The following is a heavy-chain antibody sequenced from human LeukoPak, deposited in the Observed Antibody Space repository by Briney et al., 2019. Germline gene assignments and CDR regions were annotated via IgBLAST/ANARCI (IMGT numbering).Heavy chain of an antibody. D-gene: IGHD3-3*02. CDR3: ASRAHFWSGPGG. Sequence: GGSLRLSCAASGFTFSSYAMHWVRQAPGKGLGWVAVISYDGSNKYYADSVKGRFTISRDNSKNTLYLQMNSLRAEDTAVYYCASRAHFWSGPGGWGQGTLVTVSS. CDR2: ISYDGSNK. CDR1: GFTFSSYA. V-gene: IGHV3-30-3*01. J-gene: IGHJ4*02.